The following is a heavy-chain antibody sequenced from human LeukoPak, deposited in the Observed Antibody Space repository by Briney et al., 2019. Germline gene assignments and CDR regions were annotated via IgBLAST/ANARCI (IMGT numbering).Heavy chain of an antibody. CDR2: INQDRSKK. D-gene: IGHD6-13*01. CDR1: GFTFSTYA. J-gene: IGHJ4*02. CDR3: ARAIAAAGSY. V-gene: IGHV3-7*01. Sequence: PGGSLRLSCAASGFTFSTYAVTWVRQAPGKGLEWVANINQDRSKKYYVDSVKGRFTISRDNAKNSVYLQMNSLRAEDTAVYYCARAIAAAGSYWGQGTLVTVSS.